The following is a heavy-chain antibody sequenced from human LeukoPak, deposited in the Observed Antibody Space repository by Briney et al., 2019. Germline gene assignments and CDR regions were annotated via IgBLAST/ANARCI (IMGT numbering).Heavy chain of an antibody. J-gene: IGHJ6*03. CDR2: IIPIFGTA. CDR1: GGTFSSYA. V-gene: IGHV1-69*05. CDR3: ARQDYDFWSGPLSGIYYMDV. Sequence: SVKVSCKASGGTFSSYAISWVRQAPGQGLERMGRIIPIFGTANYAQKFQGRVTITTDESTSTAYMELSSLRSEDTAVYYCARQDYDFWSGPLSGIYYMDVWGKGTTVTVSS. D-gene: IGHD3-3*01.